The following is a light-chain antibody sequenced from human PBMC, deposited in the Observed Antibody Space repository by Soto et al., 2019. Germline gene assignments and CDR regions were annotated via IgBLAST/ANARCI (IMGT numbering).Light chain of an antibody. Sequence: QLVLTQPPSVSGTPGQRVSISCTGTSSNLGAGYDVHWYQQLPGAAPRLLIFGNNVRPSGVPDRFSGSKSGTSASLAITGLQAEDEAIYHCQSYDGSLATSIFGAGTKVTVL. J-gene: IGLJ2*01. CDR2: GNN. V-gene: IGLV1-40*01. CDR1: SSNLGAGYD. CDR3: QSYDGSLATSI.